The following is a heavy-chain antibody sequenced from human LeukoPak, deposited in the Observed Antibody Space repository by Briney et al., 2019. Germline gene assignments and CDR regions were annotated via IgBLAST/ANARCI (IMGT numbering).Heavy chain of an antibody. J-gene: IGHJ4*02. D-gene: IGHD3-10*01. V-gene: IGHV5-51*01. CDR1: GYSFTTYW. CDR3: ARRPSSWEFYDY. Sequence: GESLKISCQGSGYSFTTYWIAWVRQMPGKGLERMGIIYPGDFDTRYSPSFQGQVTISADTSTSTAYLQWSSLRASDTAMYFCARRPSSWEFYDYWGQGTLVTVSS. CDR2: IYPGDFDT.